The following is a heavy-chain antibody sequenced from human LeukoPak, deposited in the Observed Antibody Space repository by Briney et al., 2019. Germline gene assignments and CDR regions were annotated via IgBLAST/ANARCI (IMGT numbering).Heavy chain of an antibody. Sequence: GGSLRLSCAASGFTFSSYAMHWVRQAPGKGLEWVAVISYDGSNKYYADSVKGRFTISRDNSKNTLYLQMNSLRAENTAVYYCARDSMITFGGVISGSFDYWGQGTLVTVSS. J-gene: IGHJ4*02. D-gene: IGHD3-16*02. CDR2: ISYDGSNK. CDR3: ARDSMITFGGVISGSFDY. V-gene: IGHV3-30*04. CDR1: GFTFSSYA.